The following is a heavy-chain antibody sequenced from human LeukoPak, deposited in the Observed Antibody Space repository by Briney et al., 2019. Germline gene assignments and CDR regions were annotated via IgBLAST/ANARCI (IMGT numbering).Heavy chain of an antibody. J-gene: IGHJ6*04. D-gene: IGHD6-6*01. CDR2: VFYDGST. CDR1: SGSISRHH. CDR3: ASGIAAQAGSFFYYYFIDV. V-gene: IGHV4-59*11. Sequence: SETLSLTCTVSSGSISRHHWTWIRQPPGKGLEYIGYVFYDGSTNYNPSLKSRVTISVDTSKNQFSLKLSSVTPADTAVYYCASGIAAQAGSFFYYYFIDVWAKGTTVTVSS.